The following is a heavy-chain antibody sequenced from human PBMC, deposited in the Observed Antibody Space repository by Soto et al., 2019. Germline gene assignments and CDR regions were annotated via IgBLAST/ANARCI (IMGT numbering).Heavy chain of an antibody. Sequence: LXLTFTFSGGSINSYFWSWIRQSPGKGLEWIGHIYYSWSTSYSPSLKSRVSISLDTSKNQFSLEVHSVTAADTAVYYCARAGTNMVQFDYWGQGTLVTVSS. CDR2: IYYSWST. J-gene: IGHJ4*02. D-gene: IGHD3-10*01. V-gene: IGHV4-59*01. CDR3: ARAGTNMVQFDY. CDR1: GGSINSYF.